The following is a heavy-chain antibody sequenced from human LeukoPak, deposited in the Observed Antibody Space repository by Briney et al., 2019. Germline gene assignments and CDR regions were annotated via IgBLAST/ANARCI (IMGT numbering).Heavy chain of an antibody. Sequence: ASVKVSCKASGYTFTGYYMHWVRQAPGQGLEWMGWINPNSGGTNYAQKFQGWVTMTRDTSISTAYMELSRLRSDDTAVYYCARGVSSSWYDYYYGMGVWGQGTTVTVSS. V-gene: IGHV1-2*04. CDR3: ARGVSSSWYDYYYGMGV. CDR2: INPNSGGT. CDR1: GYTFTGYY. J-gene: IGHJ6*02. D-gene: IGHD6-13*01.